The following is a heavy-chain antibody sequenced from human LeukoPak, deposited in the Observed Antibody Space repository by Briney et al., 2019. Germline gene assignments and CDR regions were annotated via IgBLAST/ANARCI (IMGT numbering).Heavy chain of an antibody. CDR3: AKALPSSWYPFDY. CDR2: ISGSGGGT. D-gene: IGHD6-13*01. CDR1: GFSFSSYA. V-gene: IGHV3-23*01. J-gene: IGHJ4*02. Sequence: GGSLRLSCAASGFSFSSYAMSWVRQAPGKGLEWVSGISGSGGGTYYADSVKGRFTISRDNSKNTLYLQMNSLRADDTAVYYCAKALPSSWYPFDYWGQGTLVTVSS.